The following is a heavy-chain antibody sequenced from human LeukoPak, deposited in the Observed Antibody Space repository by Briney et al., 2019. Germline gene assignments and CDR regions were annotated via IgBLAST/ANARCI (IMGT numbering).Heavy chain of an antibody. Sequence: QTGGSLRLSCAASGFTFSSYGMHWVRQAPGKGLEWVAVISYDGSNKYYADSVKGRFTISRDSSKNTLYLQMNSLRAEDTAVYYCAKDQLKPDIVATIDLSYYGMDVWGQGTTVTVSS. CDR3: AKDQLKPDIVATIDLSYYGMDV. CDR1: GFTFSSYG. D-gene: IGHD5-12*01. J-gene: IGHJ6*02. V-gene: IGHV3-30*18. CDR2: ISYDGSNK.